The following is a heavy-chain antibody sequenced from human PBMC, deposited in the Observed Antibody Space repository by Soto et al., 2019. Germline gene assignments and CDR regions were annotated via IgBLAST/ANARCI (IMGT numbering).Heavy chain of an antibody. V-gene: IGHV3-23*01. CDR1: GFTFSSCA. CDR2: ISGSGAGT. D-gene: IGHD3-22*01. J-gene: IGHJ4*02. CDR3: AKQALIEINGNTDH. Sequence: EVQLLESGGGLAQPGGSLRLSCAASGFTFSSCAMTWVRQAPGKGLEWVSGISGSGAGTYYADSVKGRFTISRDNSKNTLYLQMNSLRAEDTAVYYCAKQALIEINGNTDHWGQGTLVTVSS.